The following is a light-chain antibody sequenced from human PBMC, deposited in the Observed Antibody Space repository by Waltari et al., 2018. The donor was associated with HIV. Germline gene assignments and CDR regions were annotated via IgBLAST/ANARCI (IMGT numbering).Light chain of an antibody. CDR3: SSYTSSSTRV. J-gene: IGLJ3*02. CDR2: EVS. Sequence: GSPGQSITISCTGTSSDVGGYNYVSWYQQHPGKAPKLMIYEVSNRPSGVSNRFSGSKSGNTASLTISGLQAEDEADYYCSSYTSSSTRVFGGGTKLTVL. CDR1: SSDVGGYNY. V-gene: IGLV2-14*01.